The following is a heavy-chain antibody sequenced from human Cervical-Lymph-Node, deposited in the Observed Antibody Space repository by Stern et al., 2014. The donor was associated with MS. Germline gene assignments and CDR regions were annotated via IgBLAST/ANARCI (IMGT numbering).Heavy chain of an antibody. CDR2: ILPIYDIA. CDR3: ARVPLVVLVPTRGDAFDI. Sequence: VQLVESGAEVRKPGSSVRVSCKPSGGTFSSYTISWVRQVPGQGLEWMGRILPIYDIANYAQKFQGRVTITADKSTSTAYMELSSLRSEDTAVYYCARVPLVVLVPTRGDAFDIWGQGTMVTVSS. D-gene: IGHD2-21*01. V-gene: IGHV1-69*09. J-gene: IGHJ3*02. CDR1: GGTFSSYT.